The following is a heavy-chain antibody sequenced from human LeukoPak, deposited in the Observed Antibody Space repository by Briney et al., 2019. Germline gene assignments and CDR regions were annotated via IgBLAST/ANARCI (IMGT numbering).Heavy chain of an antibody. CDR2: IGGSNGIT. Sequence: PGGSLRLSCAASRFTFNSYAMSWVRQAPGKGLEWVSVIGGSNGITFYVGSVKGRFTISRDNSRNTLYLQMNSLRAEDTAVYYCARDVEVRGIIREYYSDSWGQGTLVTVSS. V-gene: IGHV3-23*01. J-gene: IGHJ4*02. CDR1: RFTFNSYA. CDR3: ARDVEVRGIIREYYSDS. D-gene: IGHD3-10*01.